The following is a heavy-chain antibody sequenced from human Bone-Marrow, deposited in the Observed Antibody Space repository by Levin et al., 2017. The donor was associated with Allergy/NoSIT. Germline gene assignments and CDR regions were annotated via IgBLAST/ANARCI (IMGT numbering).Heavy chain of an antibody. CDR1: GYTFTAYV. J-gene: IGHJ6*03. Sequence: VASVKVSCKASGYTFTAYVIHWVRQAPGQRLEWMGWINAGNGNTRYLQKFQGRVTFTRDTSATTAHLEMSSLTSEDTAVYYCARGPYSSASHYYYYMDVWGKGATVTVSS. V-gene: IGHV1-3*01. CDR3: ARGPYSSASHYYYYMDV. CDR2: INAGNGNT. D-gene: IGHD6-6*01.